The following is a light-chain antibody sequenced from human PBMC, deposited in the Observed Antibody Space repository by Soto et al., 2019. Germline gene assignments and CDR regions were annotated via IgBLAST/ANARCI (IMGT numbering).Light chain of an antibody. J-gene: IGKJ1*01. CDR3: QQYGSSGT. CDR1: QSVSNNY. Sequence: EILLTQSPDTLSLSQGERATLSCRASQSVSNNYLAWYQQKPGQAPRLLIYGASNRATGIPDRFSGSGSGTDFTLTISRLEPEDFAVYYCQQYGSSGTFGQGTKVDIK. CDR2: GAS. V-gene: IGKV3-20*01.